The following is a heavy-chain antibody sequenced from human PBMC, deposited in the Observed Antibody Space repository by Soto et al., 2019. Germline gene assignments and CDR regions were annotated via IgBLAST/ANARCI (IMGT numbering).Heavy chain of an antibody. J-gene: IGHJ5*02. V-gene: IGHV4-39*01. Sequence: LSLTCCVSGDSISSSSQYWGWIRQPPGKGLEWIGSIHYSGTSYYNPSLKSRVTIFVDTSKNQLSLKLSSVTAADTAVYYCARHWIAGSSIPWGQGTLVTVSS. D-gene: IGHD1-1*01. CDR1: GDSISSSSQY. CDR2: IHYSGTS. CDR3: ARHWIAGSSIP.